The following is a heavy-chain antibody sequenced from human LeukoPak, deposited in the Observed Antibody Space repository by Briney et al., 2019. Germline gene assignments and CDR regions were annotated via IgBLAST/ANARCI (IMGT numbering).Heavy chain of an antibody. CDR1: GGSFSGYY. J-gene: IGHJ6*03. CDR3: ARGRPMVYAIRDYYYYYMDV. V-gene: IGHV4-34*01. Sequence: SETLSLTCAVYGGSFSGYYWSWIRQPPGKGLEWIGEINHSGSTNYNPSLKSRVTISVDTSKNQFSLKLSSVTAADTAVYYCARGRPMVYAIRDYYYYYMDVWGKGTTVTVSS. CDR2: INHSGST. D-gene: IGHD2-8*01.